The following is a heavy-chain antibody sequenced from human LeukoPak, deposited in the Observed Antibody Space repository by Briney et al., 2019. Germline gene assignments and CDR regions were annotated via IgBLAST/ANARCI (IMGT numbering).Heavy chain of an antibody. J-gene: IGHJ4*02. D-gene: IGHD5-12*01. CDR1: GFTFSTFA. CDR3: AKGHSAYGTGFDF. Sequence: PGGSLRLSCAASGFTFSTFAMSWVRQAPGRGLECVSVISGGGDRTYYAESVKGRFTISRDNSKNTLYLQMNSLRAEDTAVYYCAKGHSAYGTGFDFWGQGTLVTVSS. V-gene: IGHV3-23*01. CDR2: ISGGGDRT.